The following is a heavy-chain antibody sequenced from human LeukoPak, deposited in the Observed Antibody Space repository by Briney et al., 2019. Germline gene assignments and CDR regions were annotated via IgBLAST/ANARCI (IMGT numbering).Heavy chain of an antibody. Sequence: SGGSLRLSCAASGFTFSSYSMNWVRQAPGKGLEWVSSISSSSSYIYYADSVKGRFTISRDNAKNSLYLQMNSLRAEDTAVYYCARDQAYGSGSSLYYYYYMDVWGKGTTVTISS. CDR1: GFTFSSYS. CDR3: ARDQAYGSGSSLYYYYYMDV. D-gene: IGHD3-10*01. CDR2: ISSSSSYI. J-gene: IGHJ6*03. V-gene: IGHV3-21*01.